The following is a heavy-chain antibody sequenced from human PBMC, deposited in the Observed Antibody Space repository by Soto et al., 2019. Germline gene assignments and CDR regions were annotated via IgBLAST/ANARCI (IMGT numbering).Heavy chain of an antibody. CDR2: ISNSGRII. CDR1: GLTFSSFE. J-gene: IGHJ4*02. D-gene: IGHD6-6*01. V-gene: IGHV3-48*03. Sequence: GGSLKLSCAASGLTFSSFEMNWVRQAPGKGLEWVSYISNSGRIIYYAYSVKGRFTISRDDAKNSRYLQMNSLRAEDTAVYYCAREWGTSIAAAFDYWGQGTLVTVSS. CDR3: AREWGTSIAAAFDY.